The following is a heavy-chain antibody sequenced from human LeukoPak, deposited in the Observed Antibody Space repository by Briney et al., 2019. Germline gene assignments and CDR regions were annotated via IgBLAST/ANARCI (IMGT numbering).Heavy chain of an antibody. Sequence: ASVKVSRKASGYTFTSYAMNWVRQAPGQGLEWMGWINTNTGNPTYAQGFTGRFVFSLDTSVSTAYLQISSLKAEDTAVYYCARSRNKWELLPGYNYWGQGTLVTVSS. CDR2: INTNTGNP. CDR1: GYTFTSYA. J-gene: IGHJ4*02. V-gene: IGHV7-4-1*02. CDR3: ARSRNKWELLPGYNY. D-gene: IGHD1-26*01.